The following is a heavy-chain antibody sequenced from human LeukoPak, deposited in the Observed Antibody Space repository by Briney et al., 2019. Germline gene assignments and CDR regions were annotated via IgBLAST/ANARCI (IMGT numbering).Heavy chain of an antibody. CDR1: GFTVSSNY. CDR2: ISGSGGST. CDR3: ARYRFVVGATDSFDI. J-gene: IGHJ3*02. Sequence: PGGSLRLSCAASGFTVSSNYMSWVRQAPGKGLEWVSGISGSGGSTYYADSVKGRFTISRDNSKNTLYLQMNSLRAEDTAVYYCARYRFVVGATDSFDIWGQGTMVTVSS. D-gene: IGHD1-26*01. V-gene: IGHV3-23*01.